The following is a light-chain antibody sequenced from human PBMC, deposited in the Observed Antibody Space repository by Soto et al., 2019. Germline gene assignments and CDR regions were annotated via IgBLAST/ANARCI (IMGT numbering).Light chain of an antibody. CDR2: SNS. CDR3: AAWGDSLSGVV. CDR1: SSNIGSNY. J-gene: IGLJ2*01. V-gene: IGLV1-47*02. Sequence: QSVLTQPPSASGTPGQRVTLSCSGISSNIGSNYVYWYQQLPGTVPQLLIYSNSERPSGVPDRFSGSKSGTSASLAISGLRSEDETDYYCAAWGDSLSGVVFGGGTKLTVL.